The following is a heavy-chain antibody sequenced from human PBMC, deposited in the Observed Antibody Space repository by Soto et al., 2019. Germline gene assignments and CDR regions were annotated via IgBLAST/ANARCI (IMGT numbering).Heavy chain of an antibody. CDR3: ARGGYSYGFHNYFDY. CDR2: IIPIFGTA. CDR1: GGTFSSYA. J-gene: IGHJ4*02. D-gene: IGHD5-18*01. Sequence: SVKVSCKASGGTFSSYAISWVRQAPGQGLEWMGGIIPIFGTANYAQKFQGRVTITADESTSTAYMELSSLRSEDTAVYYCARGGYSYGFHNYFDYWGQGTLVTVSS. V-gene: IGHV1-69*13.